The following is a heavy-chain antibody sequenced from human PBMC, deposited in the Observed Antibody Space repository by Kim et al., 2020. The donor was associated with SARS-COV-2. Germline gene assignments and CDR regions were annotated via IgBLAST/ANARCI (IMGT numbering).Heavy chain of an antibody. D-gene: IGHD4-17*01. Sequence: TYYADSVTGRFAISRDNSKNTLYLQMNSLRAEDTAVYYCASSLRSGAFDIWGQGTMVTVSS. V-gene: IGHV3-53*01. J-gene: IGHJ3*02. CDR3: ASSLRSGAFDI. CDR2: T.